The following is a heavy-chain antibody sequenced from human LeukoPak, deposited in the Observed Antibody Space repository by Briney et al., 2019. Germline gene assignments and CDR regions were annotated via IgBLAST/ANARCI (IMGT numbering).Heavy chain of an antibody. Sequence: PGGSLRLSCAASGFTFSSYGMHWVRQAPGKGLEWVAVIWYDGSNKYYADSVKGRFTISRDNSKNTLYLQMNSLRAEDTAVYYCARDGGSTILAFDYWGQGTLVTVSS. CDR1: GFTFSSYG. CDR2: IWYDGSNK. D-gene: IGHD2-15*01. J-gene: IGHJ4*02. CDR3: ARDGGSTILAFDY. V-gene: IGHV3-33*01.